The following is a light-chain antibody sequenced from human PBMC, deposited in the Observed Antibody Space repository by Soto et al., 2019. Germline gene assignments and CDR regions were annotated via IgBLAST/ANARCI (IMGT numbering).Light chain of an antibody. V-gene: IGKV3-15*01. CDR2: GAS. CDR1: QSVSSN. Sequence: EIVMTQSPATLSVSPGESATLSCRASQSVSSNLAWYQQHRGPAPRLLIYGASTRATGVPARFSGSGSGTEFTLTISSLQSEDVAVYYCQLYINWPLRFGQGSKVEIK. CDR3: QLYINWPLR. J-gene: IGKJ1*01.